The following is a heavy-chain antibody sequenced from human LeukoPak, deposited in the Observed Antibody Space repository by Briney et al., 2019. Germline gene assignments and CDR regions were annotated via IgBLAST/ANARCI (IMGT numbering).Heavy chain of an antibody. CDR2: IWYDGSNK. CDR3: ARAHNYYDSSGYYLLDY. J-gene: IGHJ4*02. D-gene: IGHD3-22*01. Sequence: PGGSLRLSCAASGFTFSSYGMHWVRQAPGKGLEWVAVIWYDGSNKYYADSVKGRFTISRDNSKNTLYLQMNSLRAEDTAVYYRARAHNYYDSSGYYLLDYWGQGTLATVSS. V-gene: IGHV3-33*01. CDR1: GFTFSSYG.